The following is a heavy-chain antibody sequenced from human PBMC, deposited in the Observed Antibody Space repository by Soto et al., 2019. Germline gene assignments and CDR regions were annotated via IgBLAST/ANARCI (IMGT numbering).Heavy chain of an antibody. CDR1: GFTFSSYG. J-gene: IGHJ6*02. V-gene: IGHV3-30*18. D-gene: IGHD4-17*01. CDR3: AKETSVTTSKYYYGMDV. CDR2: ISYDGSNK. Sequence: GGSLRLSCAASGFTFSSYGMHWVRQAPGKGLEWVAVISYDGSNKYYADSVKGRFTISRDNSKNTLYLQMNSLRAEDTAVYYCAKETSVTTSKYYYGMDVWGQGTTVTV.